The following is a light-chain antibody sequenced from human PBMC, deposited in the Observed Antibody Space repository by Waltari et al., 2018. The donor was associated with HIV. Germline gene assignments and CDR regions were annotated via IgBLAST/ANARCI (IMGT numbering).Light chain of an antibody. J-gene: IGLJ3*02. Sequence: QSALTQPASVSGSPGQSVTISCIGSDIDIGIYDYISWYHHPPNRAPRPVVFTANSRPSGSPFRFAGSKSGNTASLTISGLQADDEGVYYCSSYVTGGSLLFGGGTQVTVL. CDR1: DIDIGIYDY. CDR3: SSYVTGGSLL. CDR2: TAN. V-gene: IGLV2-14*01.